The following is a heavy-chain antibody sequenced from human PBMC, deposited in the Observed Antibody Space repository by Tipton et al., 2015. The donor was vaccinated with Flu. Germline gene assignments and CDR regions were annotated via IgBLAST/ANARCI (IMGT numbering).Heavy chain of an antibody. CDR3: AREAGFRGVIIKFIDY. D-gene: IGHD3-10*01. CDR2: ISSSGSTI. V-gene: IGHV3-11*01. CDR1: GFTFSDYY. Sequence: SLRLSCAASGFTFSDYYMSWIRQAPGKGLEWVSYISSSGSTIYYADSVKGRFTISRDNAKNSLYLQMNSLGAEDTAVYYCAREAGFRGVIIKFIDYWGQGTLVTVSS. J-gene: IGHJ4*02.